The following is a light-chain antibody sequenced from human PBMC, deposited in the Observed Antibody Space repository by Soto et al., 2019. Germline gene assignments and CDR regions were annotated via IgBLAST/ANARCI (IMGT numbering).Light chain of an antibody. CDR1: SSDVGGYNY. J-gene: IGLJ1*01. CDR3: CSYTSNNTYV. Sequence: QSVLTQPASVSGSPGQSITISCTGTSSDVGGYNYVSWYQQHPGKAPKLMIYDVSNRPSGVSNRFSGSKSGNTASLTISGLQAEDETDYYCCSYTSNNTYVFGTGTKVTV. V-gene: IGLV2-14*01. CDR2: DVS.